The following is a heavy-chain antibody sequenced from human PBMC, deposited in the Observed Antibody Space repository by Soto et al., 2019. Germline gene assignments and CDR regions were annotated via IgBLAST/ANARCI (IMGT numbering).Heavy chain of an antibody. CDR2: ISTYNGNT. V-gene: IGHV1-18*04. D-gene: IGHD6-13*01. Sequence: QVQLVQSGGEVKKPGASVNISCKATGYTFISYRITWVRQAPGQGLEWMGWISTYNGNTKYAQSLQGRVTLTRDTSTNTAFMEIRGLISDDTAIYYCAREGAHSTGWYDYFDQWGQGTLVAVSS. CDR1: GYTFISYR. J-gene: IGHJ4*02. CDR3: AREGAHSTGWYDYFDQ.